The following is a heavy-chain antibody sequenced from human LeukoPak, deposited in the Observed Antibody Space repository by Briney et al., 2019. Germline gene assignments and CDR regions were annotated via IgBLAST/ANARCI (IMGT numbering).Heavy chain of an antibody. J-gene: IGHJ6*03. V-gene: IGHV1-18*04. CDR2: ISAYNGNT. CDR3: ARDVLRITMVRGVMNMDV. Sequence: ASVTVSCKTSGYIFTVYYIHWVRQAPGQGLEWMGWISAYNGNTNYAQKLQGRVTMTTDTSTSTAYMELRSLRSDDTAVYYCARDVLRITMVRGVMNMDVWGKGTTVTVSS. D-gene: IGHD3-10*01. CDR1: GYIFTVYY.